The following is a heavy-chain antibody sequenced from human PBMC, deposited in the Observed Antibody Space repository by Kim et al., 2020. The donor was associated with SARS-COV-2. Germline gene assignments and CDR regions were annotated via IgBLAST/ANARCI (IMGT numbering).Heavy chain of an antibody. Sequence: ISYSVSVKGRFTIAKDKAKNSLFLQMSGLRVEDTAIYYCARESSSSSSFDYWGQGTLVTVSS. D-gene: IGHD6-6*01. CDR3: ARESSSSSSFDY. J-gene: IGHJ4*02. V-gene: IGHV3-11*01. CDR2: I.